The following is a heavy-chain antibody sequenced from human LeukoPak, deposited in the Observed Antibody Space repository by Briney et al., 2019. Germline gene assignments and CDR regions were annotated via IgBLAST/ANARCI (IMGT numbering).Heavy chain of an antibody. CDR3: AKGVATTVRDAFDI. Sequence: GGSLRLSCAASGFTFDDYAMHWVRQAPGKGLEWVSGISWNSGSIGYADSVKGRFTISRDNAKNSLYLQMNSLRAEDMALYYCAKGVATTVRDAFDIWGQGTVVTVSS. J-gene: IGHJ3*02. CDR2: ISWNSGSI. D-gene: IGHD4-11*01. V-gene: IGHV3-9*03. CDR1: GFTFDDYA.